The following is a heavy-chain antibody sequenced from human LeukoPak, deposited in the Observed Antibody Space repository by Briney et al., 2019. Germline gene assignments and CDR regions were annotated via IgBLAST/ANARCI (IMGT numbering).Heavy chain of an antibody. CDR3: ARGEAAAGIYYYGMDV. D-gene: IGHD6-13*01. CDR2: TYYRSKWYN. Sequence: SQTLSLTCAISGDSVFSNSAAWNWIRQSPSRGLEWLGRTYYRSKWYNDYAVSVKSRITINPDTSKNQFSLQLNSVTPEDTAVYYCARGEAAAGIYYYGMDVWGQETTVTVSS. J-gene: IGHJ6*02. V-gene: IGHV6-1*01. CDR1: GDSVFSNSAA.